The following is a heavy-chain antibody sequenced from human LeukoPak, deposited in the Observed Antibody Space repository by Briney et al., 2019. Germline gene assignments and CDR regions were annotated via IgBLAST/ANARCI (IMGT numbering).Heavy chain of an antibody. V-gene: IGHV4-59*01. D-gene: IGHD1-26*01. J-gene: IGHJ4*02. CDR3: ARDRRPIGIVDY. CDR2: IYYSGST. CDR1: GGSISSYY. Sequence: PSETLSLTCTVSGGSISSYYWSWIRQPPGKGLEWIGYIYYSGSTNYNPSLKSRVTISVDTSKNQFSLKLSSVTAADTAVYYCARDRRPIGIVDYWGQGTLVTVSS.